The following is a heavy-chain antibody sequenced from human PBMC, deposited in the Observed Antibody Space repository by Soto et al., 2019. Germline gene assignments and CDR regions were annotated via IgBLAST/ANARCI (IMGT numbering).Heavy chain of an antibody. CDR3: ARITLGYCSGGSCYSPYYFDY. V-gene: IGHV1-69*05. Sequence: ASVKVSCKASGGTFSSYAISWVRQAPGQGLEWMGGIIPIFGTANYAQKFQGRVTITTDTSTSTAYMELSSLRSDDTAVYYCARITLGYCSGGSCYSPYYFDYWGQGTLVTVSS. D-gene: IGHD2-15*01. J-gene: IGHJ4*02. CDR1: GGTFSSYA. CDR2: IIPIFGTA.